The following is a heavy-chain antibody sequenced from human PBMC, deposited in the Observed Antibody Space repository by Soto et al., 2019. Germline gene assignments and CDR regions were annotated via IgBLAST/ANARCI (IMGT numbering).Heavy chain of an antibody. CDR1: GGSINSYY. V-gene: IGHV4-59*12. D-gene: IGHD6-6*01. CDR2: ISYTGST. CDR3: ARGKKSRAYSSSSGYYYYGMDV. Sequence: SETLSLTCSVSGGSINSYYWGWIRQPPGKGLEWIGYISYTGSTDYSPSLKSRVTISVDTSKNQFSLKLSSVTAADTAVYYCARGKKSRAYSSSSGYYYYGMDVWGQGTTVTVSS. J-gene: IGHJ6*02.